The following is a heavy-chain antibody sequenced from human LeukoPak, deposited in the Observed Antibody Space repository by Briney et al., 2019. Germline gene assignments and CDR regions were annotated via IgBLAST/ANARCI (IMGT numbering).Heavy chain of an antibody. J-gene: IGHJ4*02. CDR1: GFTFSSYS. CDR2: ISSSSSTI. CDR3: ARVGGPDYYYDSSGYYIDY. D-gene: IGHD3-22*01. V-gene: IGHV3-48*01. Sequence: PGGSLRLSCAASGFTFSSYSMNWVRQAPGKGLEWVSYISSSSSTIYYADSVKGRFTISRDNAKNSLYLQMNSLRAEDTAVYYCARVGGPDYYYDSSGYYIDYWGQGTLVTVSS.